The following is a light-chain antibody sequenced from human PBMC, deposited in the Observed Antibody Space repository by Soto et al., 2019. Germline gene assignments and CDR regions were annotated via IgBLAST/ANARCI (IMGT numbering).Light chain of an antibody. Sequence: DLPMTQSPSSMSASVGDRVTITCRASQGISNWIAWYQQKPGKAPRLLIYGASTLQSGVPSRFSGRGSGTDFSLTISGLQPEDFATYFCQQAQAFGQGTRVEVK. CDR2: GAS. J-gene: IGKJ1*01. V-gene: IGKV1-12*01. CDR1: QGISNW. CDR3: QQAQA.